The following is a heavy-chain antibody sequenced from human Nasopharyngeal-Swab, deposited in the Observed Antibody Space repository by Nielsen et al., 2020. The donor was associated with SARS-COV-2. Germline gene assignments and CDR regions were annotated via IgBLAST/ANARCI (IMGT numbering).Heavy chain of an antibody. D-gene: IGHD1-1*01. V-gene: IGHV3-15*01. J-gene: IGHJ3*02. CDR1: GFTFSNAW. CDR3: TRDLDEEEHAFDI. Sequence: GESLKISCAASGFTFSNAWMSWVRQAPGKGLEWVGRIKSKTDGGTTDYAAPVKGRFTISRDDSKNTLYLQMNSLKTEDTAVYYCTRDLDEEEHAFDIWGQGTMVTVSS. CDR2: IKSKTDGGTT.